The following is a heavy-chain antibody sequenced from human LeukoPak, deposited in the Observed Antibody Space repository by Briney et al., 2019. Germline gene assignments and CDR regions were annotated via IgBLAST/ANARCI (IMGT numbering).Heavy chain of an antibody. Sequence: SETLSLTCTVSAGSITNYYWSWIRQPPGKGLEYLGHIYYGGSTDYNPSLKSRLTISLDASKNQFSLRLSFVTAADTAVYFCSCAKNTVMINWGQGRLITVSS. CDR3: SCAKNTVMIN. J-gene: IGHJ4*02. V-gene: IGHV4-59*01. CDR2: IYYGGST. D-gene: IGHD3-10*01. CDR1: AGSITNYY.